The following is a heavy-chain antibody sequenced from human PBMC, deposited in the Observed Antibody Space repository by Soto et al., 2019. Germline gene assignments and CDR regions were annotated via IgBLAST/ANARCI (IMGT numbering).Heavy chain of an antibody. CDR3: ARDPGYSYGYRPRYYYYGMDV. J-gene: IGHJ6*02. CDR1: GFTFSSYS. D-gene: IGHD5-18*01. V-gene: IGHV3-48*01. Sequence: PGGSLRLSCAASGFTFSSYSMNWVRQAPGKGLEWVSYISSSSSTIYYADSVKGRFTISRDNAKNSLYLQMNSLRAEDTAVYYCARDPGYSYGYRPRYYYYGMDVWGQGTTVTAP. CDR2: ISSSSSTI.